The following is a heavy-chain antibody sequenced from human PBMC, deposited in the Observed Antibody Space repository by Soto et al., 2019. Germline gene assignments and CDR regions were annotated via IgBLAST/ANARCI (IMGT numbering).Heavy chain of an antibody. CDR3: AHRVLRAVLGLDMTTAIDFDF. D-gene: IGHD2-2*03. V-gene: IGHV2-5*02. Sequence: QITLNESGPTVVKPTETITMTCTFSGFSLTTSEVGVGWVRQSPGKAPEWLAFIYCDDDKRYSTSLKSRLTITKDTSKNQVVLTMANEDPADTATYYCAHRVLRAVLGLDMTTAIDFDFWGQGTPVVVSS. J-gene: IGHJ4*02. CDR1: GFSLTTSEVG. CDR2: IYCDDDK.